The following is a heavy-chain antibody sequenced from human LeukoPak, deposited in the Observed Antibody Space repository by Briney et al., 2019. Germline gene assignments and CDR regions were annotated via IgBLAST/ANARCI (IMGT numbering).Heavy chain of an antibody. J-gene: IGHJ4*02. V-gene: IGHV4-34*01. D-gene: IGHD6-6*01. CDR3: ARRPGYSSSSRIYFDS. CDR2: INHSGST. Sequence: SETLSLTCAVSGDSFSGYYWTWIRQPPGKGLEWIGEINHSGSTKYNPSLKSRVTISVDTSKNQFSLKVSSVTAADTAVYYCARRPGYSSSSRIYFDSWDQGTLVTVSS. CDR1: GDSFSGYY.